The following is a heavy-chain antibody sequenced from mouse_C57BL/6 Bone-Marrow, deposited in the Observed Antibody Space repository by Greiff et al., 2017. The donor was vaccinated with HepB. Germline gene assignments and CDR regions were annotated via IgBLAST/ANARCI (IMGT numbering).Heavy chain of an antibody. Sequence: EVMLVESGGGLVKPGGSLKLSCAASGFTFSDYGMHWVRQAQEKGLEWVAYISSGSSTIYYADPVKGRFTISRDNAKNTLFLQMSSLRAEDTAVYYCASPEAMDYWGQGTSVTVSS. CDR1: GFTFSDYG. CDR2: ISSGSSTI. CDR3: ASPEAMDY. J-gene: IGHJ4*01. V-gene: IGHV5-17*01.